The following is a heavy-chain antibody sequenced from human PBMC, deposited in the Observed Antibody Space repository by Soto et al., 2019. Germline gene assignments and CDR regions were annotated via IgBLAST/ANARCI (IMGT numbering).Heavy chain of an antibody. V-gene: IGHV3-11*01. CDR3: AREQPLLGYCSSTSCDVDAFDI. Sequence: GGSLRLSCAASGFTFSDYYMSWIRQAPGKGLEWVSYISSSGSTIYYADSVKGRFTISRDNAKNSLYLQMNSLRAEDTAVYYCAREQPLLGYCSSTSCDVDAFDIWGQGTMVTVSS. CDR2: ISSSGSTI. D-gene: IGHD2-2*01. J-gene: IGHJ3*02. CDR1: GFTFSDYY.